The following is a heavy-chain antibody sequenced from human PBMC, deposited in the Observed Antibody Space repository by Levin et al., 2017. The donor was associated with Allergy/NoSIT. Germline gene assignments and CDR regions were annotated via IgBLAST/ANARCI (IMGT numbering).Heavy chain of an antibody. J-gene: IGHJ4*02. CDR3: AKAYPRGPHSSGWNDY. V-gene: IGHV3-23*01. CDR1: GFTFSSYA. Sequence: GESLKISCAASGFTFSSYAMSWVRQAPGKGLEWVSAISGSGGSTYYADSVKGRFTISRDNSKNTLYLQMNSLRAEDTAVYYCAKAYPRGPHSSGWNDYWGQGTLVTVSS. CDR2: ISGSGGST. D-gene: IGHD6-19*01.